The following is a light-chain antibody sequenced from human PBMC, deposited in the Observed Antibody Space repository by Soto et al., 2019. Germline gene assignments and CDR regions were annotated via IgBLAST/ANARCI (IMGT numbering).Light chain of an antibody. CDR3: SSYTSSSTLV. Sequence: QSALTQPASVSGSPGQSITISCTGTSSEVGGYNYVSWYQQHPGKAPKLMIYEVSNRPSGVSNRFSGSKSGNTASLTISGLQAEDEADYYCSSYTSSSTLVVGGGTQLTVL. CDR2: EVS. J-gene: IGLJ2*01. V-gene: IGLV2-14*01. CDR1: SSEVGGYNY.